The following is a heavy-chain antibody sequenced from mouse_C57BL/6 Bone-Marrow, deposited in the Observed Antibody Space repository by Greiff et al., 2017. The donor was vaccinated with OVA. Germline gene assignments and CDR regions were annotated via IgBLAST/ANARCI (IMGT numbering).Heavy chain of an antibody. CDR3: ARSDYYGSSPFDY. V-gene: IGHV1-18*01. CDR1: GYTFTDYN. Sequence: VQLQQSGPELVKPGASVKIPCKASGYTFTDYNMDWVKQSHGKSLEWIGDINPNNGGTIYNQKFKGKATLTVDKSSSTAYMELRSLTSEETAVDYCARSDYYGSSPFDYWGQGTTLTVSS. D-gene: IGHD1-1*01. J-gene: IGHJ2*01. CDR2: INPNNGGT.